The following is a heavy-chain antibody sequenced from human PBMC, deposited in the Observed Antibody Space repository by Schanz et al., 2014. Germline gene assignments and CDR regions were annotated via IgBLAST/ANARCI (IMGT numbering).Heavy chain of an antibody. CDR3: AREQIMAAAGLVDY. CDR1: GFTFSSYS. CDR2: ISSSSSYI. Sequence: VQLVESGGGVVQPGRSLRLSCAASGFTFSSYSMNWVRQAPGKGLEWVSSISSSSSYIYYADSVKGRFTISRDNAKNSLYLQMNSLRAEDTAVYYCAREQIMAAAGLVDYWGHGTLVTVSS. V-gene: IGHV3-21*04. D-gene: IGHD6-13*01. J-gene: IGHJ4*01.